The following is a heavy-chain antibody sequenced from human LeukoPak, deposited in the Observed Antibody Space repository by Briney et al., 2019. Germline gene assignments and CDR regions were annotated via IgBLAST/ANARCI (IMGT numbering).Heavy chain of an antibody. CDR1: GGSISSGDYY. V-gene: IGHV4-30-4*08. CDR2: IYYSGST. Sequence: SETLSLTCTVSGGSISSGDYYWSWIRQPPGKGLEWIGYIYYSGSTYYNPSLESRVTISVDTSKNQFSLKLSSVTAADTAVYYCATTDCSSTSCHYYYYYYMDVWGKGATVTVSS. J-gene: IGHJ6*03. D-gene: IGHD2-2*01. CDR3: ATTDCSSTSCHYYYYYYMDV.